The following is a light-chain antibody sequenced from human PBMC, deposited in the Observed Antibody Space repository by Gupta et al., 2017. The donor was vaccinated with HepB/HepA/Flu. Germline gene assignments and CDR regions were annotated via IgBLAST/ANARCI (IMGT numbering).Light chain of an antibody. CDR1: SSNIGSNA. V-gene: IGLV1-44*01. CDR3: ATWDDSLNGRV. Sequence: QSVLTQPPSASGTPGQRVTIACYGSSSNIGSNAVNWYQQFPGTAPKLLIYSNNQRPSGVPDRFSGSKSGTSASLAISWLQSEDEADYYCATWDDSLNGRVFGGGTKLTVL. J-gene: IGLJ3*02. CDR2: SNN.